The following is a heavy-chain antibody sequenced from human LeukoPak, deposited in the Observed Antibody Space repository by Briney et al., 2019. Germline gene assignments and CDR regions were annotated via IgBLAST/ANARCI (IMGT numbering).Heavy chain of an antibody. D-gene: IGHD6-13*01. Sequence: SETLSLTCSVSGGSISSGGYYWSWIRQSPGQGLEWIRYIYSNGGAFYNPSLKSRVTMSVDTSRSQFSLNLSSVTAADTAVYYCARVSSSGWPWDWFDPWGQGTLVTVSS. CDR2: IYSNGGA. J-gene: IGHJ5*02. V-gene: IGHV4-31*03. CDR3: ARVSSSGWPWDWFDP. CDR1: GGSISSGGYY.